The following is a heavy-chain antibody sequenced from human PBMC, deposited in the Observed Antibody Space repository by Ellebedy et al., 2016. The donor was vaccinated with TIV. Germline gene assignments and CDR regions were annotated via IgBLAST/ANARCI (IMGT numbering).Heavy chain of an antibody. D-gene: IGHD5-12*01. CDR3: ARDVDLVASFPRDY. CDR1: GYTFTSFY. V-gene: IGHV1-46*01. CDR2: INPSGGST. J-gene: IGHJ4*02. Sequence: ASVKVSCKASGYTFTSFYMHWVRQAPGQGLEWMGIINPSGGSTTYAQKFQGRVTMTRDTSTSTLYMELGSLRSEDTAVYYCARDVDLVASFPRDYWGQGTLVTVSS.